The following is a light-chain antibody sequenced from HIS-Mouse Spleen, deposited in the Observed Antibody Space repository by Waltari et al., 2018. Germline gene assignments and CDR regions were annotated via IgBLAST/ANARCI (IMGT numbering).Light chain of an antibody. Sequence: SYELTHPPSVSVSPGQTARITCSGEALPKKYAYWYQQKTGRAPVLVIYEDSKRPSGIPERFSGSSSGTMATLTISGAQVEDEADYYCYSTDSSGNHRVFGGGTKLTVL. CDR1: ALPKKY. CDR3: YSTDSSGNHRV. V-gene: IGLV3-10*01. J-gene: IGLJ2*01. CDR2: EDS.